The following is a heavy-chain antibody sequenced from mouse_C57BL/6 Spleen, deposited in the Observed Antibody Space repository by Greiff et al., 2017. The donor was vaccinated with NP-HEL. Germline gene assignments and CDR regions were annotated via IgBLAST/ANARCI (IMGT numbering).Heavy chain of an antibody. CDR1: GFTFSDFY. CDR3: ARDAELRGYFDV. Sequence: EVNVVESGGGLVQSGRSLRLSCATSGFTFSDFYMEWVRQAPGKGLEWIAASRNKANDYTTEYSASVKGRFIVSRDTSQSILYLQMNALRAEDTAIYYCARDAELRGYFDVWGTGTTVTVSS. J-gene: IGHJ1*03. D-gene: IGHD1-1*01. V-gene: IGHV7-1*01. CDR2: SRNKANDYTT.